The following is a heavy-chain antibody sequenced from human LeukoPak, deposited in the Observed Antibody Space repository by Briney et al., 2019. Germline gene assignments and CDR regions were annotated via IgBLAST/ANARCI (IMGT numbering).Heavy chain of an antibody. CDR3: ARGSSSWYDLDY. D-gene: IGHD6-13*01. CDR1: GFTVSSNY. J-gene: IGHJ4*02. CDR2: ISSSGSTI. Sequence: GGSLRLSCAASGFTVSSNYMSWIRQAPGKGLEWVSYISSSGSTIYYADSVTGRFTISRDNANNSLYLQMNSLRAEDTAVYYCARGSSSWYDLDYWGQGTLVTVSS. V-gene: IGHV3-11*01.